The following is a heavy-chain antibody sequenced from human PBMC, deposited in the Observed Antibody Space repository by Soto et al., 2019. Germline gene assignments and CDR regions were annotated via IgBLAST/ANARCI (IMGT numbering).Heavy chain of an antibody. D-gene: IGHD3-10*01. Sequence: EVQLVQSGAEVKKPGESLRISCKGSGYSFTSYWISWVRQMPGKGLEWMGRIDPSDSYTNYSLSFQGHVTISADKSISTADRQWSSLKASDTAMYYCATLRVGFGELLTYWGQGTLVTVSS. CDR1: GYSFTSYW. CDR2: IDPSDSYT. J-gene: IGHJ4*02. V-gene: IGHV5-10-1*01. CDR3: ATLRVGFGELLTY.